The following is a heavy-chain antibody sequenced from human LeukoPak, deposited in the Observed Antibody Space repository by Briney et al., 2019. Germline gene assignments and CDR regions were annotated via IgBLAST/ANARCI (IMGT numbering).Heavy chain of an antibody. V-gene: IGHV3-21*01. CDR3: ARRGQYCSSTSCYAPDF. CDR2: ISNRNRYI. CDR1: GFTFHSYN. Sequence: GGALRLSCVASGFTFHSYNMNWVRQAPGKGLEWVSSISNRNRYIYYADSVNGRFTITRDNAKNSLYLQMNSLMAEDTAVYYCARRGQYCSSTSCYAPDFWGQGTLVTVSS. J-gene: IGHJ4*02. D-gene: IGHD2-2*01.